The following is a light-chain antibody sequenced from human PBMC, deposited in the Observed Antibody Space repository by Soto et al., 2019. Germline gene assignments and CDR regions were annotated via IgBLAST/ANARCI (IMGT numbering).Light chain of an antibody. CDR1: ISDVGGHGY. V-gene: IGLV2-14*01. J-gene: IGLJ1*01. Sequence: QSALTQPASVSGSPGQSITISCTGTISDVGGHGYVSWYQQHPGKAPQLMIYEVTYRPSGVSDRLSGSKSGNTASLTISGLQAEDEADYYCLSCTSHSSQDVFGTGTKLTVL. CDR3: LSCTSHSSQDV. CDR2: EVT.